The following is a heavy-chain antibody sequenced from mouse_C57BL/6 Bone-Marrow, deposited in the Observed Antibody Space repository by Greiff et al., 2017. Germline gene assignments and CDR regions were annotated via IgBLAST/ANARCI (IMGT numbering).Heavy chain of an antibody. Sequence: EVQLQQSGPGLVKPSQSLSLTCSVTGYSITSGYYWNWIRQFPGNKLEWMGYISYDGSNNYNPSLKNRISITRDTSKNQFFLKLNSVTTEDTATYYCARDRGGSEAWFAYWGQGTLVTVSA. CDR3: ARDRGGSEAWFAY. J-gene: IGHJ3*01. V-gene: IGHV3-6*01. CDR2: ISYDGSN. CDR1: GYSITSGYY. D-gene: IGHD1-1*01.